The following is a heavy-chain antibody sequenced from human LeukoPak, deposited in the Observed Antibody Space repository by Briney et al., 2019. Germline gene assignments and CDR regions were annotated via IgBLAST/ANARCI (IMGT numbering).Heavy chain of an antibody. V-gene: IGHV3-11*01. Sequence: GGSLRLSCEGSGFTFGNHYMSWIRQASGKWLEWVSYIHSGGGDIYYADSVKGRFTISRDNAKNSLYLQMNSLRAEDTAVYYCARGHFGLDVWGQGTTVTVSS. J-gene: IGHJ6*02. CDR1: GFTFGNHY. CDR3: ARGHFGLDV. CDR2: IHSGGGDI.